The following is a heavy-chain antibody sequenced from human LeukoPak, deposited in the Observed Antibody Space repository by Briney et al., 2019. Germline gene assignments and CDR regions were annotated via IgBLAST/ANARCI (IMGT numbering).Heavy chain of an antibody. Sequence: GGSLRLSCAASGFTVSSSYMSWVRQAPGKGLEWVSVIYSGGSTYYADSVKGRFTISRDNSKNTLYLQMNSLRAEDTAVYYCAREGGYSGYGFDYWGQGTLVTVSS. D-gene: IGHD5-12*01. CDR3: AREGGYSGYGFDY. V-gene: IGHV3-53*01. CDR2: IYSGGST. CDR1: GFTVSSSY. J-gene: IGHJ4*02.